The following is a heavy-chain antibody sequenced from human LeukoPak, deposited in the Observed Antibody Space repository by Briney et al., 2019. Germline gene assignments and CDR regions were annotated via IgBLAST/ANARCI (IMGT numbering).Heavy chain of an antibody. V-gene: IGHV3-21*01. CDR3: ARVSSTWYLDY. CDR1: GFTFSIYT. Sequence: GESLRLSCAASGFTFSIYTMNWVRQAPGKGLEWVSSISSGSSDIYYADSVKGRFTISRDNAKNSLYLQMNSLRIEDMAVYYCARVSSTWYLDYWGQGTLVTVSS. J-gene: IGHJ4*02. CDR2: ISSGSSDI. D-gene: IGHD6-13*01.